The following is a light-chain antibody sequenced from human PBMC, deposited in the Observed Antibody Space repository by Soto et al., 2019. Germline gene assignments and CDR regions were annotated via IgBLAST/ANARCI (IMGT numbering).Light chain of an antibody. CDR1: QSVSRN. CDR3: QQYSNWPA. J-gene: IGKJ5*01. CDR2: GAS. V-gene: IGKV3-15*01. Sequence: EIVMTQSPATLSVSPWERATLSCRASQSVSRNLAWSQQSPGQAPRPLISGASTRATGIAARFSGSGSGREFTLTISSLQSEDSALYYCQQYSNWPAFGQGTRLEIK.